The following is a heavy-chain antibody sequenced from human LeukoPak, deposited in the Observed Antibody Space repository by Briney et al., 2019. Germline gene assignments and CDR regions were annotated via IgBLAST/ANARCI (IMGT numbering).Heavy chain of an antibody. Sequence: ASVKVSCKASGYTFTGYYMHWVRQAPGQGLEWMGWINPNSGDTNYAQKFQGRVTMTRDTSISTAFMELNRLRSDDTAVYYCARDRGRGWDFFDYSGQGTLVTVSS. D-gene: IGHD6-19*01. CDR3: ARDRGRGWDFFDY. J-gene: IGHJ4*02. V-gene: IGHV1-2*02. CDR1: GYTFTGYY. CDR2: INPNSGDT.